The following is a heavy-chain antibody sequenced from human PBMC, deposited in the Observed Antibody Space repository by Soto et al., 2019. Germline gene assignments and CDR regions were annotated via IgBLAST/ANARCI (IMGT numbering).Heavy chain of an antibody. V-gene: IGHV1-69*13. CDR2: IIPIFGTA. J-gene: IGHJ4*02. CDR1: GGTFSSYA. D-gene: IGHD6-6*01. Sequence: ASVKVSCKASGGTFSSYAISWVRQAPGQGLEWMGGIIPIFGTANYAQEFQGRVTITADESTSTAYMELSSLRSEDTAVYYCAREGSIAAPDHFDYWGQGTLVTVSS. CDR3: AREGSIAAPDHFDY.